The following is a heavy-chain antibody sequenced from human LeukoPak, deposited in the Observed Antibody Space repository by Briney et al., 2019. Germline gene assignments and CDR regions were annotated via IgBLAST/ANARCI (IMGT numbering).Heavy chain of an antibody. CDR1: GFTFTNYW. V-gene: IGHV3-74*01. J-gene: IGHJ3*01. D-gene: IGHD2-15*01. Sequence: GGPLGFSCVASGFTFTNYWLQWVRQVPGKGLVWVARMNSDGTSIIHADSVKGRFTISRDNAENTLYLQMNSLRPEDTALYYCARSQSGVFDVWGQGTMVIVSS. CDR3: ARSQSGVFDV. CDR2: MNSDGTSI.